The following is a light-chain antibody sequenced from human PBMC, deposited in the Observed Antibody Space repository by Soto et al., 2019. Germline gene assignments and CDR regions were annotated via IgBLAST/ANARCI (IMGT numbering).Light chain of an antibody. CDR3: QKYTNVPT. CDR1: QGISNY. V-gene: IGKV1-27*01. J-gene: IGKJ4*01. Sequence: DIQMTQSPSSLSASEGDRVTITCRASQGISNYLAWYQQIPGKVPKLLISAASTLQTGVPSRFSGSGSGTDFTLTSRSLQHEDVATCYHQKYTNVPTFGGGTKVEIK. CDR2: AAS.